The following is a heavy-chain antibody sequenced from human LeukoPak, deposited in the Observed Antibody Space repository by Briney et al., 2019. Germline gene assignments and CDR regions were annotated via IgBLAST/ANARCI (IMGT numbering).Heavy chain of an antibody. J-gene: IGHJ6*03. CDR3: ARLAARRYYYYYMDV. D-gene: IGHD6-6*01. CDR2: INHSGST. CDR1: GGSFSGYY. Sequence: PSETLSLTCAVYGGSFSGYYWSWIRQPPGKGLEWIGEINHSGSTNYNPSLKSRVTISVDTSKNQFSLKLSSVTAADTAVYYCARLAARRYYYYYMDVWGKGTTVTVSS. V-gene: IGHV4-34*01.